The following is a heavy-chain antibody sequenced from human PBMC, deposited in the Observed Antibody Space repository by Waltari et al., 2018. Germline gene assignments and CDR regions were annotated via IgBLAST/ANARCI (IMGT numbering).Heavy chain of an antibody. D-gene: IGHD2-2*01. CDR3: SRENPTYAYGMDV. CDR1: GFTFGAFS. CDR2: IRSKAYYGTT. V-gene: IGHV3-49*04. Sequence: EVQMVESGGDLVQPGRSVRLSCTGSGFTFGAFSVRWVRQAPGKGLEWLGFIRSKAYYGTTEYAASVKGRFTISRDDFKSTAYLQMNSLKTEDTAVYFCSRENPTYAYGMDVWGQGTTVTVSS. J-gene: IGHJ6*02.